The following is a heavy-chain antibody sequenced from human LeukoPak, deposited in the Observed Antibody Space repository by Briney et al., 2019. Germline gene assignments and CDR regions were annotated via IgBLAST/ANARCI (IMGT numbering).Heavy chain of an antibody. CDR3: ARDRVTMVRGVNYYFDY. CDR2: IKQDGSEK. J-gene: IGHJ4*02. V-gene: IGHV3-7*05. CDR1: GSTFSSYW. D-gene: IGHD3-10*01. Sequence: GGSLRLSCAASGSTFSSYWMSWARKAPGKGLEWVANIKQDGSEKYYVDSVKGRFTISRDNAKNSLYLQMNSLRAEDTGVYYCARDRVTMVRGVNYYFDYWGQGTLVTVSS.